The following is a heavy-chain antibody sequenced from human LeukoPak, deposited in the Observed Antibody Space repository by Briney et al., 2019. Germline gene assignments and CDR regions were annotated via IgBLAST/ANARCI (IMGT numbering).Heavy chain of an antibody. V-gene: IGHV1-2*02. Sequence: ASVKVSCKASGHTFTGYYMHWVRQAPGQGLEWMGWINANSGGTNYAQKFQGRVTMTRDTSISTAYMELSRLRSDDTAVYYCARDYYGGHNLYNFDFWGQGTRVIVSS. D-gene: IGHD3-10*01. CDR1: GHTFTGYY. CDR2: INANSGGT. CDR3: ARDYYGGHNLYNFDF. J-gene: IGHJ4*02.